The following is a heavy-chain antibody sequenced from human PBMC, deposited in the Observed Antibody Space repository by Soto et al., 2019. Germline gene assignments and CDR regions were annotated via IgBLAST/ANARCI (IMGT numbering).Heavy chain of an antibody. J-gene: IGHJ6*03. D-gene: IGHD4-17*01. V-gene: IGHV4-39*01. CDR2: IYYSGST. CDR1: GGSISSSTYY. CDR3: ARHRRYGDYPYYYYYMDV. Sequence: SETLSLTCTVAGGSISSSTYYWGWIRQPPGKGLEWTGSIYYSGSTYYNPSLKSRVTISVDTSKNQFSLKLSSVTAADTAAYYCARHRRYGDYPYYYYYMDVWGKGTTVTVSS.